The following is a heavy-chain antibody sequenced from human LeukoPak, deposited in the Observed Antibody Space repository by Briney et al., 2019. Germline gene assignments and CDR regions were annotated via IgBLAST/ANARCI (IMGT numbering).Heavy chain of an antibody. V-gene: IGHV3-21*01. Sequence: GGSLRLSCAASGFTLSSYSMAWVRQAPGKGLEWVSSISSSSSYIYYADSVKGRFTISRDNAKNSLYLQMNSLRAEDTAVYYCAKIAAAYDAFDIWGQGTMVTVSS. CDR1: GFTLSSYS. J-gene: IGHJ3*02. CDR2: ISSSSSYI. D-gene: IGHD6-13*01. CDR3: AKIAAAYDAFDI.